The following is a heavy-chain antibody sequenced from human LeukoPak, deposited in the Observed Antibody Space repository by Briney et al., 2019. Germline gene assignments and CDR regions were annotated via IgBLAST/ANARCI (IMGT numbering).Heavy chain of an antibody. CDR3: ARDPPPAAAGSDY. V-gene: IGHV3-7*01. D-gene: IGHD6-13*01. CDR1: GFTFSSYW. J-gene: IGHJ4*02. Sequence: QPGGSLRLSCTASGFTFSSYWMSWVRQAPGKGLEWVANTKKDGSEKYYVDSVKGRFTTSRDNAKTSLYLQMNSLRAEDTAVYYCARDPPPAAAGSDYWGQGTLVTVSS. CDR2: TKKDGSEK.